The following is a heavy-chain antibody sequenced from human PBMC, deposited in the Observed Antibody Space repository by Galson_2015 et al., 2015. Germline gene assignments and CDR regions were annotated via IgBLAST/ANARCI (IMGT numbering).Heavy chain of an antibody. CDR2: IYYSGTT. CDR1: GASLSSSSHY. Sequence: SETLSLTCTVSGASLSSSSHYWAWIRQPPGEGLEWIGTIYYSGTTYYSPSLKSRVTISIDTSKNQFSLKLNSVTAADTAVYYCARDVYGSRSYYRGFFDYWGQGTLVTVSS. CDR3: ARDVYGSRSYYRGFFDY. J-gene: IGHJ4*02. V-gene: IGHV4-39*07. D-gene: IGHD3-10*01.